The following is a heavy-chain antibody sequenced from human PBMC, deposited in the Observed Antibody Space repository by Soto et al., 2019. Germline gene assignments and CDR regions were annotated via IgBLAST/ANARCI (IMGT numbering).Heavy chain of an antibody. J-gene: IGHJ4*02. CDR1: GFTVSSYA. V-gene: IGHV3-23*01. CDR3: AKDGEGRYFDWLFYYFDY. CDR2: ISGSGGNT. Sequence: RGSLRLSCAASGFTVSSYAISWARQAPGKGLEWVSGISGSGGNTYYADSVKGRFTNSRDNSKNMLLLQMNSLRAEDTDVYYCAKDGEGRYFDWLFYYFDYWGQGTLVT. D-gene: IGHD3-9*01.